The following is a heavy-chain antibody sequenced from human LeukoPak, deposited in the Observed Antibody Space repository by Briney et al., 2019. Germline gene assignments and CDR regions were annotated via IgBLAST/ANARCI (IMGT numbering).Heavy chain of an antibody. D-gene: IGHD2-15*01. CDR3: ARMVIRAYCSGGNCYEHAFDI. CDR1: GGSISTYY. V-gene: IGHV4-59*08. Sequence: SETLSLTCSVSGGSISTYYWSWIRQPPGKGLEWIGYIYYSGSSDYNPSLKSTVTISVDTSKNQFSLKLSSVTAADTAVYYCARMVIRAYCSGGNCYEHAFDIWGQGTMVTVSS. CDR2: IYYSGSS. J-gene: IGHJ3*02.